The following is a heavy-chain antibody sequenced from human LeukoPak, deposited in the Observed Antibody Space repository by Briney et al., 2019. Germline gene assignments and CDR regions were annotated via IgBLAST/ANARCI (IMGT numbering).Heavy chain of an antibody. CDR2: INTDGSST. D-gene: IGHD1-20*01. V-gene: IGHV3-74*01. Sequence: QPGGSLRLSCAASGLTFSSSAMHWVRQTPGKGLVWVSRINTDGSSTSYADSVKGRFTISRDNAKNTLYLQMNSLRAEDTAVYYCAREPDAGITGTTRDAFDIWGQGTMVTVSS. CDR3: AREPDAGITGTTRDAFDI. CDR1: GLTFSSSA. J-gene: IGHJ3*02.